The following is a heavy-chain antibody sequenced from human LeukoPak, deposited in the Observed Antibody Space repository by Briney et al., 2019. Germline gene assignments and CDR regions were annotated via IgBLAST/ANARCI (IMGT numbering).Heavy chain of an antibody. D-gene: IGHD3-22*01. CDR1: GGSISSTSFY. CDR3: ARDKRAAQTRINYDSSGYYHYFDY. CDR2: TYYSGNT. V-gene: IGHV4-39*07. J-gene: IGHJ4*02. Sequence: SETLSLTCTVSGGSISSTSFYWGWIRQPPGKGLEWIGSTYYSGNTYYNPSLKSRVTISIDTSKNQFSLKLTSVTAADTAVYYCARDKRAAQTRINYDSSGYYHYFDYWGQGTLVTVSS.